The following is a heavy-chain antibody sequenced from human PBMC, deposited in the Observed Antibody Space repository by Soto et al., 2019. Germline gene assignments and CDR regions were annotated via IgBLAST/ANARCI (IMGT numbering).Heavy chain of an antibody. CDR2: INAGNGNT. D-gene: IGHD6-19*01. J-gene: IGHJ4*02. CDR1: GYTFTSYA. Sequence: ASVKVSCKASGYTFTSYAMHWVRQAPGQRLEWMGWINAGNGNTKYSQKFQGRVTITRDTSASTAYMELSSLRSEDTAVYYCARGKVPGIAVAGTPFDYWGQGTLVTFSS. CDR3: ARGKVPGIAVAGTPFDY. V-gene: IGHV1-3*01.